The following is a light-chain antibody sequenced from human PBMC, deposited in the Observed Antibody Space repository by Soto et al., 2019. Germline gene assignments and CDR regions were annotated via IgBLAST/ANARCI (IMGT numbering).Light chain of an antibody. V-gene: IGKV3-11*01. CDR3: QQRGNRPTWT. CDR2: DAS. CDR1: QSVGKY. J-gene: IGKJ1*01. Sequence: EIVLTQSSATLSVPLGERATLSCRTSQSVGKYLVWYQQKPGQAHRLVIYDASKRATGIPARVSGSESGTDFTLTISSLETEDVAVYYGQQRGNRPTWTFGQGTKVEIK.